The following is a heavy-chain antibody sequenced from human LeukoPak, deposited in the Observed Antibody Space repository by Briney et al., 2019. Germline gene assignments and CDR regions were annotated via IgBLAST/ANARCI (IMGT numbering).Heavy chain of an antibody. J-gene: IGHJ4*02. CDR3: ARGGRWLRFPSGY. CDR1: GGSFSGYY. Sequence: PETLSLTCAVYGGSFSGYYWSWIRQPPGKGLEWIGEINHSGSTNYNPSLKSRVTISVDTSKNQFSLKLSSVTAADTAVYYCARGGRWLRFPSGYWGQGTLVTVSS. CDR2: INHSGST. V-gene: IGHV4-34*01. D-gene: IGHD5-12*01.